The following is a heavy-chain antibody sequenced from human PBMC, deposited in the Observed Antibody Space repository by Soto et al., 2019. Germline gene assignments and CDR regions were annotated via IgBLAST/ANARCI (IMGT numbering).Heavy chain of an antibody. CDR2: ISAYNGNT. V-gene: IGHV1-18*01. D-gene: IGHD3-10*01. CDR3: ARDSPDYYYGSASYYISYYYYMDV. J-gene: IGHJ6*03. Sequence: QVQLVQSGAEVKKPGASVKVSCKASGYTFTSYGISWVRQAPGQGLEWMGWISAYNGNTNYAQKLQGRVTMTTDTSTSTAYRELRSLRSDDTAVYYCARDSPDYYYGSASYYISYYYYMDVWGKGTTVTASS. CDR1: GYTFTSYG.